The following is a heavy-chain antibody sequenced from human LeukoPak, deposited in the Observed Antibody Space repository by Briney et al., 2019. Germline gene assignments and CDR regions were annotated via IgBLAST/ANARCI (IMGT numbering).Heavy chain of an antibody. Sequence: GGPLRLSCVASGFPFSSYWMTWVRQAPGKGLEWVANIKQDSSKKSYVDSVKGRFTISRDNAKNSLYLQMNSLRAEDTAIYYCTRVGYIDEGIDYWGQGTLVTVSS. J-gene: IGHJ4*02. V-gene: IGHV3-7*04. D-gene: IGHD5-24*01. CDR2: IKQDSSKK. CDR1: GFPFSSYW. CDR3: TRVGYIDEGIDY.